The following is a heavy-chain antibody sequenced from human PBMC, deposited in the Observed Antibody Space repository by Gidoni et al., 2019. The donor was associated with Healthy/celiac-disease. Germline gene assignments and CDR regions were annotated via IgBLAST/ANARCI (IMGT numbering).Heavy chain of an antibody. CDR1: GFSLSSSGVG. Sequence: QITLKESGPTLVTPTQTLTLTCPFPGFSLSSSGVGVGWIRQPPGKALEWLALIYWDDDQRYSPSLKSRLTITKDTSKNQVVLTRTNMDPVDTATYYGAHSGGDYYDSSGYYLGGYFDYWGQGTLVTVSS. CDR2: IYWDDDQ. V-gene: IGHV2-5*02. CDR3: AHSGGDYYDSSGYYLGGYFDY. D-gene: IGHD3-22*01. J-gene: IGHJ4*02.